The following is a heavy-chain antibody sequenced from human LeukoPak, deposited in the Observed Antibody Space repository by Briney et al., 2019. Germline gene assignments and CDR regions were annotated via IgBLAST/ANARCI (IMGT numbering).Heavy chain of an antibody. D-gene: IGHD6-13*01. CDR1: GFTFSSYE. Sequence: GGSLRLSCAASGFTFSSYEMNWVRQAPGEGLEWVSYISSGGSTIYYADSVKGRFTISRDNAKNSLYLQMNSLRAEDTAVYYCAIREDSSSWYNGYYYYGMDVWGKGTTVTVSS. CDR2: ISSGGSTI. CDR3: AIREDSSSWYNGYYYYGMDV. V-gene: IGHV3-48*03. J-gene: IGHJ6*04.